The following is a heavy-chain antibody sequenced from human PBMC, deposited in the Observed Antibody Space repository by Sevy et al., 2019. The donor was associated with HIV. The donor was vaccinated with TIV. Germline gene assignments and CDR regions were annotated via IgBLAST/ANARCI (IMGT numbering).Heavy chain of an antibody. J-gene: IGHJ6*04. CDR2: IKQDGSEK. CDR1: GFTFSSYW. Sequence: GESLKISCAASGFTFSSYWMSWVRQAPGKGLEWVANIKQDGSEKYYVDSVKGRFTISRDNAKNSLYLQMNSLRAEDTAVYYCARDHTYYDILTGYLQRNYYYYGMDVWGKGTTVTVSS. CDR3: ARDHTYYDILTGYLQRNYYYYGMDV. V-gene: IGHV3-7*01. D-gene: IGHD3-9*01.